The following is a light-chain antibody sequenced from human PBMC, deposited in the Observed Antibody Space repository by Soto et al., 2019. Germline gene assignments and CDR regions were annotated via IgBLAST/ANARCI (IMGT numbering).Light chain of an antibody. V-gene: IGKV1-39*01. CDR3: QQSYNTPLT. CDR2: AAS. Sequence: DLQMTQSPSSLSASVGDRVTITCRASQSISNYLNWYQQKPGKAPNFLIYAASSFQSGVPSRFSGSGSGTDFTLTISSLQPEDFATYYCQQSYNTPLTFGGGTKVEI. J-gene: IGKJ4*01. CDR1: QSISNY.